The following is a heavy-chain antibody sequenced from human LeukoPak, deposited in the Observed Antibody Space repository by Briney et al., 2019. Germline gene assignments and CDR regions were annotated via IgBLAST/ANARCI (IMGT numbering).Heavy chain of an antibody. CDR1: GYTFTGYY. CDR3: ARDRALRYYYGSGSYGYYYGMDV. CDR2: INPNSGGT. V-gene: IGHV1-2*04. J-gene: IGHJ6*04. Sequence: GVSVKVSCKASGYTFTGYYMHWVRQAPGQGLEWMGWINPNSGGTNYAQKFQGWVTMTRDTSISTAYMELSRLRSDDTAVYYCARDRALRYYYGSGSYGYYYGMDVWGKGTTVTVSS. D-gene: IGHD3-10*01.